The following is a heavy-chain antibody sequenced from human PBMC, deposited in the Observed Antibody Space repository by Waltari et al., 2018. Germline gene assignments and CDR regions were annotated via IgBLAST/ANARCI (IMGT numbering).Heavy chain of an antibody. CDR1: GFTFSSYA. CDR2: IRGRGGST. Sequence: EVQLLESGGGLVQPGGSLRLSCAASGFTFSSYAMSWVRQAPGKGLEWVSAIRGRGGSTYYADSVKGRFTISRDNSKNTLYLQMNSLRAEDTAVYYCAKDLQAGYSSSWGSYYYYGMDVWGQGTTVTVSS. V-gene: IGHV3-23*01. D-gene: IGHD6-13*01. J-gene: IGHJ6*02. CDR3: AKDLQAGYSSSWGSYYYYGMDV.